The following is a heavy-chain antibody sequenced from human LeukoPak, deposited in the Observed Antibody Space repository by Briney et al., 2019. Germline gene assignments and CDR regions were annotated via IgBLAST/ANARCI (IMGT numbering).Heavy chain of an antibody. D-gene: IGHD3-3*01. CDR3: ARDAVDYWSGYYSNRLDY. V-gene: IGHV3-23*01. CDR1: GFTLSSYA. CDR2: ISGSGTRT. Sequence: PGGSLRLSCVGSGFTLSSYAMSWVRQAPGKGLEWVSAISGSGTRTYYADSVKGRFTISRDNSKNTLYLQVNSLREEDTAVYYCARDAVDYWSGYYSNRLDYWGQGTLVTVSS. J-gene: IGHJ4*02.